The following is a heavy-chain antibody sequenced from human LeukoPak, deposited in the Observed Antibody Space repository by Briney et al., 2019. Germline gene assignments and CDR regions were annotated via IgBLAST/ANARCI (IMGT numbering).Heavy chain of an antibody. CDR3: ARVRYDILTGYSYFDY. V-gene: IGHV4-59*10. CDR1: GGSFSTYY. Sequence: SETLSLTCAVYGGSFSTYYWSWTRQPAGKGLEWIGRIYTSGSTNYNPSLKSRVTMSVDTSKNQFSLKLSSVTAADTAVYYCARVRYDILTGYSYFDYWGQGTLVTVSS. CDR2: IYTSGST. D-gene: IGHD3-9*01. J-gene: IGHJ4*02.